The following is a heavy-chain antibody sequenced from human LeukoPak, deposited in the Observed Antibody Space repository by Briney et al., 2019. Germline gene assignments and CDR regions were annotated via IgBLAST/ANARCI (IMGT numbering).Heavy chain of an antibody. J-gene: IGHJ6*02. CDR1: GFTFSSYA. CDR2: ISGSGGST. Sequence: GGSLRLSCAASGFTFSSYAMSWVRQAPGKGLEWVSAISGSGGSTYYADSVKGRFTISRDNSKNTLYLQTNSLRAEDTAVYYCAKEGCSGGSCYAHYYYYGMDVWGQGTTVTVSS. D-gene: IGHD2-15*01. V-gene: IGHV3-23*01. CDR3: AKEGCSGGSCYAHYYYYGMDV.